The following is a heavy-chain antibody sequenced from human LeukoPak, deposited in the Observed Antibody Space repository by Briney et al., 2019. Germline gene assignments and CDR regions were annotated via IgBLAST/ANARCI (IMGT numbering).Heavy chain of an antibody. D-gene: IGHD2-2*02. CDR1: GFTFSTYA. J-gene: IGHJ4*02. CDR3: ARESGGNTPYYFDY. V-gene: IGHV3-30*04. Sequence: GGSLRLSCAASGFTFSTYALHWVRQAPGKGLEWVAVISYDDGSNKYYADSVKGRFTISRDISKNTLYLQMNSLRTEDTAVYYCARESGGNTPYYFDYWGQGTLVTVSS. CDR2: ISYDDGSNK.